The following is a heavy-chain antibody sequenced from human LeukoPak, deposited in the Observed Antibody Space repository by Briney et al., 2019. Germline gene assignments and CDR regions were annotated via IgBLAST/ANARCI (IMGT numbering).Heavy chain of an antibody. J-gene: IGHJ6*02. CDR2: ISGSGGST. D-gene: IGHD6-13*01. Sequence: GGSLRLSCAASGFTFSSYGMSWVRQAPGKGLEWVSAISGSGGSTYYADSVKGRFTISRDNSKNTLYLQMNSLRAEDTAVYYCARNRYSSSWYSQFNYGMDVWGQGTTVTVSS. CDR1: GFTFSSYG. CDR3: ARNRYSSSWYSQFNYGMDV. V-gene: IGHV3-23*01.